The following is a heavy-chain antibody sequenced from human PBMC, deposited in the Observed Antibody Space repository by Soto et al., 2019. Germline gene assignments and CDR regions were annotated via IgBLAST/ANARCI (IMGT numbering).Heavy chain of an antibody. D-gene: IGHD2-21*01. Sequence: GESLKISCKGSGYSFPSQWIGWVRQTPGKGLEWMGSIYPADSDTRYSPSFQGQGIISAGKAIRTAYLEWSSLKAWDSAMSYCVSIPPSTPSYYDHSYGMDVWAQGTTVTVSS. J-gene: IGHJ6*02. CDR2: IYPADSDT. V-gene: IGHV5-51*01. CDR3: VSIPPSTPSYYDHSYGMDV. CDR1: GYSFPSQW.